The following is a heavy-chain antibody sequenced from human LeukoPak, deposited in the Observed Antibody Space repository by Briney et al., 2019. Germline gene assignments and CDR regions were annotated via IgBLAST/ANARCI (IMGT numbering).Heavy chain of an antibody. Sequence: SVKVSCKASGGTFSSHAISWVRQAPGQGLEWMGGIIPIFGTANYAQKFQGRVTITADKSTSTAYMELSSLRSEDTAVYYCAREGPIVVVPAALDYWGQGTLVTVSS. J-gene: IGHJ4*02. CDR3: AREGPIVVVPAALDY. D-gene: IGHD2-2*01. CDR2: IIPIFGTA. CDR1: GGTFSSHA. V-gene: IGHV1-69*06.